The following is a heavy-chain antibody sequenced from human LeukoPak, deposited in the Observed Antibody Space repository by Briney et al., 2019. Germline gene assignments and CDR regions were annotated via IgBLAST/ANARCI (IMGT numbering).Heavy chain of an antibody. Sequence: SETLSLTCTVSGGSVSSGSYYWSWIRQPPGKGLEWIGYIYYSGSTNYNPSLKSRVTISVDTSKNQFSLKLSSVTAADTAVYYCARVRDRRLSTITIFGYWGQGTLVTVSS. J-gene: IGHJ4*02. CDR2: IYYSGST. V-gene: IGHV4-61*01. CDR1: GGSVSSGSYY. CDR3: ARVRDRRLSTITIFGY. D-gene: IGHD3-3*01.